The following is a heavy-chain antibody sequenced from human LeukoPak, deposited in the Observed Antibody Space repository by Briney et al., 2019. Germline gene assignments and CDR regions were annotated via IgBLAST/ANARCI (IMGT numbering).Heavy chain of an antibody. J-gene: IGHJ5*02. CDR1: GFTXXXYG. V-gene: IGHV3-33*01. CDR3: ARGRTHLDP. Sequence: GFTXXXYGMHWVRQAPGKGLEWVAVIWYDGSNKYYADSVKGRFTISRDNSKNTLYLQMNSLRAEDTAVYYCARGRTHLDPWGQGTLVTVSS. CDR2: IWYDGSNK.